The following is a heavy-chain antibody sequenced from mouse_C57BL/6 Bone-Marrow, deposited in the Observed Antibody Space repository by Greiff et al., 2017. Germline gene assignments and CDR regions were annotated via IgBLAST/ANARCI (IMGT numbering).Heavy chain of an antibody. CDR1: GYTFTNYW. CDR2: IYPGGGYT. CDR3: ARVLRRYYAMDY. D-gene: IGHD1-1*01. J-gene: IGHJ4*01. V-gene: IGHV1-63*01. Sequence: VQLQQPGAELVRPGTSVKMSCKASGYTFTNYWICWAKQRPGHGLEWIGDIYPGGGYTNYNEKFKGKATLTADKSSSTAYMQFSSLTSEDSAIYCCARVLRRYYAMDYWGQGTSVTVSS.